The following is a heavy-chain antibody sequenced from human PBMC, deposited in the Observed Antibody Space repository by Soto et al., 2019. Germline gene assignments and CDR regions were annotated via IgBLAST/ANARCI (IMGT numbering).Heavy chain of an antibody. J-gene: IGHJ4*02. CDR3: AKLNPSIAANY. CDR2: IWYDGSNK. CDR1: GFTFSNYA. V-gene: IGHV3-33*06. Sequence: GGSLRLSCAASGFTFSNYAMHWVRQAPGKGLEWVTVIWYDGSNKYYADSVKGRFTISRDNSKNTLYLQMNSLTAEDTAVYYCAKLNPSIAANYWGQGT. D-gene: IGHD6-13*01.